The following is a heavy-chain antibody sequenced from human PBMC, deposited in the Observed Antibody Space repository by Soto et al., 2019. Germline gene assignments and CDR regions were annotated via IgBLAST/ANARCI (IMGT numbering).Heavy chain of an antibody. Sequence: ASVKVSCKASGYTFTSYGISWVRQAPGQGLEWMGWISAYNGNTNYAQKLQGRVTMTTDTSTSTAYMELRSLRSDDTAVYYCARGWFSCSGGSCYSRYYGMDVWGQGTTVTVSS. CDR3: ARGWFSCSGGSCYSRYYGMDV. CDR1: GYTFTSYG. D-gene: IGHD2-15*01. CDR2: ISAYNGNT. V-gene: IGHV1-18*01. J-gene: IGHJ6*02.